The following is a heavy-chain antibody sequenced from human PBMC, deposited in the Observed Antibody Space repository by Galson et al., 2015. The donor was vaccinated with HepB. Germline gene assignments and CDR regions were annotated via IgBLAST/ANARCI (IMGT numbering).Heavy chain of an antibody. D-gene: IGHD6-6*01. J-gene: IGHJ4*02. Sequence: QSGAEVKKPGESLRISCKGSGYSFTSYWISWVRQMPGKSLEWMGRIDPSDSYTNYSPSFQGHVTISADESISTAYLQWSSLKASDTAMYYCARALYSSSSVGDYWGQGTLVTVSS. V-gene: IGHV5-10-1*01. CDR3: ARALYSSSSVGDY. CDR1: GYSFTSYW. CDR2: IDPSDSYT.